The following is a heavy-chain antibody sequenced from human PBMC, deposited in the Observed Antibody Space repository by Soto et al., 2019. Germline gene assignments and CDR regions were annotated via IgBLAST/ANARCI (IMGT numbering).Heavy chain of an antibody. J-gene: IGHJ4*02. V-gene: IGHV3-48*01. D-gene: IGHD1-1*01. CDR3: ARESDRKLEPVPHDY. CDR1: GFTFSSYS. CDR2: ISSSSSTI. Sequence: GGSLRLSCAASGFTFSSYSMNWVRQAPGKGLEWVSYISSSSSTIYYADSVKGRFTISRDNAKNSLYLQMNSLRAEDTAVYYCARESDRKLEPVPHDYWGQGTLVTVSS.